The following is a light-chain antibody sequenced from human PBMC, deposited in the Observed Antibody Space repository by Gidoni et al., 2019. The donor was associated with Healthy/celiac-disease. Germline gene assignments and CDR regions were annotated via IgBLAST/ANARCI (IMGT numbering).Light chain of an antibody. Sequence: QSALTQPASVSGSPGQPITISCTGTSSDVGGYNYVSWYQQHPGKAPKHMIYEVSNRPSGVSNRFSGSKSGNTASLTISGLQAEDEADYYCSSYTSSSTLVFGGGTKLTVL. V-gene: IGLV2-14*01. J-gene: IGLJ2*01. CDR2: EVS. CDR1: SSDVGGYNY. CDR3: SSYTSSSTLV.